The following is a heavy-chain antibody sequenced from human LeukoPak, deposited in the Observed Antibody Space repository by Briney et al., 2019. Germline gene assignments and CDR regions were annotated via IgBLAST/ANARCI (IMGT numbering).Heavy chain of an antibody. CDR2: IYYSGST. V-gene: IGHV4-39*02. J-gene: IGHJ4*02. CDR1: GGSISSSSYY. CDR3: ARDSGYSYGWVY. D-gene: IGHD5-18*01. Sequence: SETLSLTCTVSGGSISSSSYYWGWIRQPPGKGLEWIGSIYYSGSTYYNPSLKSRVTISVDTSKNQFSLKLSSVTAADTAVYYCARDSGYSYGWVYWGQGTLVTVSS.